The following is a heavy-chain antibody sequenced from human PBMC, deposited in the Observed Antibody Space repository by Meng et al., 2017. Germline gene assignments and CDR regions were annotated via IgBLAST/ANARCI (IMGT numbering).Heavy chain of an antibody. CDR3: ARVPYYGSGSYQYNWFDP. CDR1: GGSISSSSYY. Sequence: QLQPRESGPGLVKPSGPPSLTCTVSGGSISSSSYYWGWIRQPPGKGLEWIGSIYYSGSTYYNPSLKSRVTISVDTSKNQFSLKLSSVTAADTAVYYCARVPYYGSGSYQYNWFDPWGQGTLVTVFS. V-gene: IGHV4-39*07. D-gene: IGHD3-10*01. J-gene: IGHJ5*02. CDR2: IYYSGST.